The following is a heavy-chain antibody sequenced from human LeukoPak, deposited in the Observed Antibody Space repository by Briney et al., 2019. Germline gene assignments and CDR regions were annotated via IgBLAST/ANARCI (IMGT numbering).Heavy chain of an antibody. D-gene: IGHD6-6*01. CDR2: IYHSGST. V-gene: IGHV4-30-2*01. Sequence: SETLSLTCAVSGGSISSGGYSWSWIRQPPGKGLEWIGYIYHSGSTYYNPSLKSRVTISVDRSKNQFSLKLSSVTAADTAVYYCARGVAARRWLDYWGQGTLVTVSS. CDR1: GGSISSGGYS. CDR3: ARGVAARRWLDY. J-gene: IGHJ4*02.